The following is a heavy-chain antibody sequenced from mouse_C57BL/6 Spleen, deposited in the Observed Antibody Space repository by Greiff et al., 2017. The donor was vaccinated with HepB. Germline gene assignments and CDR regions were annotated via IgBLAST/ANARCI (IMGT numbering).Heavy chain of an antibody. J-gene: IGHJ4*01. CDR1: GYTFTDYY. V-gene: IGHV1-26*01. CDR3: AREGYYTLDY. Sequence: VQLQQSGPELVKPGASVKISCKASGYTFTDYYMNWVKQSHGKSLEWIGDINPNNGGTSYNQKFKGKATLTVDKSSSTAYMERRSLTSEDAAVYYCAREGYYTLDYWGQGTSVTVSS. CDR2: INPNNGGT.